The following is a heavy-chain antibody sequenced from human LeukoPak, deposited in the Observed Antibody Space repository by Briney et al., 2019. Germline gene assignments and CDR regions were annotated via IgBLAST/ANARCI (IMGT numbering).Heavy chain of an antibody. CDR2: TKPDGSAE. Sequence: GGSLRLSCAASGFNFRNYWMGWVRQAPGKGLEWVANTKPDGSAEYYADSVRGRFTTSRDNANNFLYLQMNRLRAEDTAVYYCARDGGLNTIFDYWGQGTLVTVSS. CDR3: ARDGGLNTIFDY. V-gene: IGHV3-7*01. CDR1: GFNFRNYW. D-gene: IGHD2-15*01. J-gene: IGHJ4*02.